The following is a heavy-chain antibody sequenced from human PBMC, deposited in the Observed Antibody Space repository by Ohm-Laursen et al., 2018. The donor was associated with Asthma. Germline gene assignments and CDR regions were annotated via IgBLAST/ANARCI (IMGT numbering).Heavy chain of an antibody. CDR1: GYTFTNYD. CDR2: MNPNSGNT. V-gene: IGHV1-8*01. J-gene: IGHJ4*02. CDR3: AVGERWLQSTLGYYFDY. D-gene: IGHD5-24*01. Sequence: GASVKVSCKASGYTFTNYDINWVRQATGQGLEWLGWMNPNSGNTGYAQKFQGRVTMTRSTSISTAYLELSSLRSEDTAVYYCAVGERWLQSTLGYYFDYWGQGTLVTVSS.